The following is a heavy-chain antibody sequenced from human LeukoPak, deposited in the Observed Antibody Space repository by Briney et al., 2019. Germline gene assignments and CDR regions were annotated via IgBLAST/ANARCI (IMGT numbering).Heavy chain of an antibody. Sequence: PSETLSLTCTFSGGSISSGGYYWGWVRQPPGEGLEWIGYAWHSGNTYYSPSLKSRVTISVDRSKNQFSLKLSSVTAADTAVYYCARTGRYGDFDFDYWGQGTLVTVSS. CDR3: ARTGRYGDFDFDY. CDR1: GGSISSGGYY. V-gene: IGHV4-30-2*01. D-gene: IGHD4-17*01. CDR2: AWHSGNT. J-gene: IGHJ4*02.